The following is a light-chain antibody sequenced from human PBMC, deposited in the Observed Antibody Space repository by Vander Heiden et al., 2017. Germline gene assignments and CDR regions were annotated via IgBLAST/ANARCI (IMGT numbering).Light chain of an antibody. CDR3: QQYNSFPDA. V-gene: IGKV1-5*03. J-gene: IGKJ2*01. Sequence: MTQSPSTLSASVGDRVTITCRASQSIWSYLAWYQQKPGKAPKVLIYKASTLESGVPSRFSGSGSGTEFTITISSLQPDDFATYYCQQYNSFPDAFGQGTKLEIK. CDR2: KAS. CDR1: QSIWSY.